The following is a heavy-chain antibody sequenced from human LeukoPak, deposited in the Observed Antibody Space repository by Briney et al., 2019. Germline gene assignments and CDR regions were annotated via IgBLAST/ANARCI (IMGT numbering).Heavy chain of an antibody. V-gene: IGHV4-38-2*02. CDR3: ARAGYCSSTSCSRPYYYYYMDV. CDR2: IYHSGST. D-gene: IGHD2-2*01. J-gene: IGHJ6*03. Sequence: SETLSLTCTVSGYSISSGYYWGWIRQPPGKGLEWIGSIYHSGSTYYNPSLKSRVTISVDTSKNQFSLKLSSVTAADTAVYYCARAGYCSSTSCSRPYYYYYMDVWGKGTTVTVSS. CDR1: GYSISSGYY.